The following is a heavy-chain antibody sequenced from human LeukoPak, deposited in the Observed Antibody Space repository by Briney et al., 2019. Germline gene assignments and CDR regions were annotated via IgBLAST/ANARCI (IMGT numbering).Heavy chain of an antibody. J-gene: IGHJ3*02. CDR1: DDSFSSLY. Sequence: PSQTLSLTCAVSDDSFSSLYWTWIRQPPGKGLEWIGYISYIGSTNYNPSLKSRVTISIDTSKNEFSLKLTSVTAADTAVHYCARDLVTVTKGFDIWGQGTMVTVSS. CDR3: ARDLVTVTKGFDI. V-gene: IGHV4-59*11. D-gene: IGHD4-17*01. CDR2: ISYIGST.